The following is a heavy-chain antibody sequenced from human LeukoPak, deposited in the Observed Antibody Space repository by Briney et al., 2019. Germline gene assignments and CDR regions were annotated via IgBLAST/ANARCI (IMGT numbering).Heavy chain of an antibody. D-gene: IGHD3-10*01. CDR1: GGTFSSYA. Sequence: GASVKVSCKASGGTFSSYAISWVRQAPGQGLEWVGGIIPIFGTANYAQKFQGRVTITADESTSTAYMELSSLRSEDTAVYYCARDAGIKAGYFDYWGQGTLVTVSS. V-gene: IGHV1-69*13. J-gene: IGHJ4*02. CDR3: ARDAGIKAGYFDY. CDR2: IIPIFGTA.